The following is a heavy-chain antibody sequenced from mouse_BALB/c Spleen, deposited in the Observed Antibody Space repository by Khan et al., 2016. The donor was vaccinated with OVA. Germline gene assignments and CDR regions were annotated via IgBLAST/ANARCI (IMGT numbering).Heavy chain of an antibody. V-gene: IGHV3-2*02. CDR3: PRRDYYGHWYFDV. D-gene: IGHD1-1*01. J-gene: IGHJ1*01. CDR2: ISYSGSA. Sequence: EVQLQESGPGLVKPSQSLTLTCTVTGYSITSDYAWNWIRQFPGNQLEWMGYISYSGSANYNPSLKSRTTITGDTSDSPSFLQFNSVTTEDSATCYRPRRDYYGHWYFDVWGAGTTVTVSS. CDR1: GYSITSDYA.